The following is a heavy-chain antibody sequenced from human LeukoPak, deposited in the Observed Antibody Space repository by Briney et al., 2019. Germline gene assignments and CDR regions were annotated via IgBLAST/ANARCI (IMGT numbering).Heavy chain of an antibody. Sequence: GGSLRLSCAASGFTFSTFAMTWVRQAPGKGLEWVSSITGTYYTTYNTDSVKGRFTISRDNSKNTLYLQMNSLRADDTAVYYCTKDPNGDYVGAFDPWGQGTLVTVSS. CDR1: GFTFSTFA. V-gene: IGHV3-23*01. D-gene: IGHD4-17*01. CDR3: TKDPNGDYVGAFDP. CDR2: ITGTYYTT. J-gene: IGHJ5*02.